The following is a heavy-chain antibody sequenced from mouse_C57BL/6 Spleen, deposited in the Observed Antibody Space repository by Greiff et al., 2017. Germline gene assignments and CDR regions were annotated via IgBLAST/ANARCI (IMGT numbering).Heavy chain of an antibody. Sequence: QVQLKESGAELVRPGASVTLSCKASGYTFTDYEMHWVKQTPVHGLEWIGAIDPETGGTAYNQTFKGKAILTADKSSSTAYMELRSLTSEDSAVYYCTREGVKYYGSSPWFAYWGQGTLVTVSA. CDR2: IDPETGGT. CDR1: GYTFTDYE. CDR3: TREGVKYYGSSPWFAY. J-gene: IGHJ3*01. D-gene: IGHD1-1*01. V-gene: IGHV1-15*01.